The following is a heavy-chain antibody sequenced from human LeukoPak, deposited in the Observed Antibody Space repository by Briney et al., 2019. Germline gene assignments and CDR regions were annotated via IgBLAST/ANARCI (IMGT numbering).Heavy chain of an antibody. D-gene: IGHD6-19*01. CDR2: IRGSGDDT. CDR1: GFTFRSYA. J-gene: IGHJ4*02. Sequence: GALRLSCAASGFTFRSYAICWFRRAPGKGLEWVAWIRGSGDDTCFADSVKGRFNISRDNSKNTVFMQMDSLRAADTALYYCAKTTAGYSSGRYPSWPIDYWGQGTLASVSS. CDR3: AKTTAGYSSGRYPSWPIDY. V-gene: IGHV3-23*01.